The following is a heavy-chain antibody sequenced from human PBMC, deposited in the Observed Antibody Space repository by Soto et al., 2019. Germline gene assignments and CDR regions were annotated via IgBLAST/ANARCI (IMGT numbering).Heavy chain of an antibody. D-gene: IGHD2-2*01. J-gene: IGHJ6*02. CDR2: INSDGSST. CDR3: ARERDIVVVPADGGYYYYGMDV. Sequence: GGSLRLSCAASGFTFSSYWMHWVRQAPGKGLVWVSRINSDGSSTSYADSVKGRFTISRDNAKNTLYLQMNSLRAEDTAVYYCARERDIVVVPADGGYYYYGMDVWGQGTTVTVYS. V-gene: IGHV3-74*01. CDR1: GFTFSSYW.